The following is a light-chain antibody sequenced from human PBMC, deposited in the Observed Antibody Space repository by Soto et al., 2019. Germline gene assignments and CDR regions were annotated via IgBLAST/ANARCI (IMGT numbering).Light chain of an antibody. CDR3: LQVKHWPPRT. J-gene: IGKJ1*01. CDR1: QSLVSADGNIY. V-gene: IGKV2-30*01. Sequence: DVVMTQSPLSLPVTLGQSASISCRSSQSLVSADGNIYLNWFHQRPGQSPRRLIYKVSNRDSGVPDRFSGSGSYTDFTLQISRVEAEDVGVYYCLQVKHWPPRTFGQGTTVEIK. CDR2: KVS.